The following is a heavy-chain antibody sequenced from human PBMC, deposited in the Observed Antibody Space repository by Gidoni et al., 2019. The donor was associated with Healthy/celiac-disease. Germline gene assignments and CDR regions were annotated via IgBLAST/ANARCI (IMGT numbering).Heavy chain of an antibody. CDR3: ARVRRYGIFGVVNRYYYGMDV. Sequence: QVQLQQWGAGLLKPSETLSLTCAVYGGSFSGYYWSWIRQPPGKGLEWIGEINHRGSTNYNPSLKSRVTISVDTSKNQFSLKLSSVTAADTAVYYCARVRRYGIFGVVNRYYYGMDVWGQGTTVTVSS. J-gene: IGHJ6*02. CDR1: GGSFSGYY. CDR2: INHRGST. D-gene: IGHD3-3*01. V-gene: IGHV4-34*01.